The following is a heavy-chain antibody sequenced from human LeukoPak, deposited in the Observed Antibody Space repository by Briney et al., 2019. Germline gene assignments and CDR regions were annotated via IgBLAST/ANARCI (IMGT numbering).Heavy chain of an antibody. CDR1: GFTFSSLG. J-gene: IGHJ4*02. CDR2: IWYDGSNK. CDR3: ARDRGDSTSWYVTDY. Sequence: GRSLRLSCAASGFTFSSLGMHWVRQAPGKGLEWVAVIWYDGSNKYYADSVKGRFTISRDNSKNALYLQMNSLRAEDTAVYYCARDRGDSTSWYVTDYWGQGTLVTVSS. D-gene: IGHD2-2*01. V-gene: IGHV3-33*01.